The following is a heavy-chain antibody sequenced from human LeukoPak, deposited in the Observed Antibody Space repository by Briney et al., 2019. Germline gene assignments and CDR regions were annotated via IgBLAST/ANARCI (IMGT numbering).Heavy chain of an antibody. D-gene: IGHD2-2*01. Sequence: GASVKVSCKASGGTFSSYAISWVRQAPGQGLEWMGGIIPIFGTANYAQKSQGRVTITTDESTSTAYMELSSLRSEDTAVYYCARVVPAAISWFDPWGQGTLVTVSS. CDR2: IIPIFGTA. CDR3: ARVVPAAISWFDP. J-gene: IGHJ5*02. V-gene: IGHV1-69*05. CDR1: GGTFSSYA.